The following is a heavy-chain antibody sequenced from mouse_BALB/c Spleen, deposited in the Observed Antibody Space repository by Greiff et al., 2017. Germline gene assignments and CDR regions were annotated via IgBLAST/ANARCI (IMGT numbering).Heavy chain of an antibody. J-gene: IGHJ4*01. Sequence: QVQLQQSGAELAKPGASVKMSCKASGYTFTSYWMHWVKQRPGQGLEWIGYINPSTGYTEYNQKFKDKATLTADKSSSTAYMQLSGLTSEDSAVYYCARDDCYYRGYYYAMDYWGQGTSVTVSS. CDR2: INPSTGYT. D-gene: IGHD2-3*01. V-gene: IGHV1-7*01. CDR3: ARDDCYYRGYYYAMDY. CDR1: GYTFTSYW.